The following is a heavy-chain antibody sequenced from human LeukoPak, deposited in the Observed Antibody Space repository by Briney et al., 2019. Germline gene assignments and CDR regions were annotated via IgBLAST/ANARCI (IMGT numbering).Heavy chain of an antibody. CDR2: VYYNGNI. D-gene: IGHD2/OR15-2a*01. J-gene: IGHJ5*02. Sequence: KPSETLSLTCTVSGASIGDYYGSWIRQSPGKGLHWIGYVYYNGNINYNPSLRSRVTMSIDTSKNHFSLRLTSVTAADTAIYYCARHSTQGDNFFGPWGQGTLVTVSS. CDR3: ARHSTQGDNFFGP. CDR1: GASIGDYY. V-gene: IGHV4-59*08.